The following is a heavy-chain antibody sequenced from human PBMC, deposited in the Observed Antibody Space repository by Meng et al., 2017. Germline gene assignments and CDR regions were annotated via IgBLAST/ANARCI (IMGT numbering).Heavy chain of an antibody. CDR1: GGLFSGYY. J-gene: IGHJ2*01. V-gene: IGHV4-34*01. CDR2: INRSGST. CDR3: AREIAVAAHYYWYFDL. Sequence: VHSQQRGAGLLKPSETLTRTSSVYGGLFSGYYWGWIRQPPGKGLEWMGEINRSGSTNYNPSLKRRVTISVDTSKNQFSRKLNSVTAADTAVYYCAREIAVAAHYYWYFDLWGRGTLVTVSS. D-gene: IGHD6-19*01.